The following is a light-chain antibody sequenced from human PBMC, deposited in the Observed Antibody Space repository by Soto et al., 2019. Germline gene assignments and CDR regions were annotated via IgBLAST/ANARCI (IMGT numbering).Light chain of an antibody. V-gene: IGKV1-5*01. CDR1: ESMSNC. Sequence: DIQMTQSPSTLSASVGDRVTITCRASESMSNCLAWYQQKPGKAPKLLISGASSLQSGVPSRFSGSASGTEFTLTISSLQHDDIATYYCQQCHRYLTFGQGTKVDIK. CDR3: QQCHRYLT. CDR2: GAS. J-gene: IGKJ1*01.